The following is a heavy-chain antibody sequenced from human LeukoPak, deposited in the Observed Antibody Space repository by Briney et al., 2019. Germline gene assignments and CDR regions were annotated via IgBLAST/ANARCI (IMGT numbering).Heavy chain of an antibody. D-gene: IGHD2-15*01. J-gene: IGHJ4*02. CDR3: VRGYCSGNTCYDPDFEH. Sequence: ASVKVSCKASGYTFTDYYIHWVRPAPGQGPEWMGWFTPHSGGTNYAQRFQGRVTMTGDTSISSVYMELNSLGSDDTAVYYCVRGYCSGNTCYDPDFEHWGQGTLVSVSS. CDR1: GYTFTDYY. V-gene: IGHV1-2*02. CDR2: FTPHSGGT.